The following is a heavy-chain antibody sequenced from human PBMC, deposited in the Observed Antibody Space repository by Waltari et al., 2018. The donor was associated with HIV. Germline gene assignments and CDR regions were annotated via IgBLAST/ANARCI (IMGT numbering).Heavy chain of an antibody. Sequence: QVQLQESGPGLVKPSETLSLTCTVPGGSISSYYWSWIRQPPGKGLEWIGYIYYSGSTNYNPSLKSRVTISVDTSKNQFSLKLSSVTAADTAVYYCAIGYCTNGVCYPDAFDIWGQGTMVTVSS. CDR2: IYYSGST. D-gene: IGHD2-8*01. J-gene: IGHJ3*02. V-gene: IGHV4-59*01. CDR1: GGSISSYY. CDR3: AIGYCTNGVCYPDAFDI.